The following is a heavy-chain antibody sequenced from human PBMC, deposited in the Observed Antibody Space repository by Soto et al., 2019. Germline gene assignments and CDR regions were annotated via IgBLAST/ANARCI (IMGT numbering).Heavy chain of an antibody. CDR1: GGSISSYY. V-gene: IGHV4-59*01. Sequence: SETLSLTCTVSGGSISSYYWSWIRQPPGKGLEWIGYIYYSGSTNYNPSLKSRVTISVDTSKNQFSLKLSSVTAADTAVYYCARGGKTGTTTNQPIDYWGQGTLVTVSS. D-gene: IGHD1-1*01. J-gene: IGHJ4*02. CDR3: ARGGKTGTTTNQPIDY. CDR2: IYYSGST.